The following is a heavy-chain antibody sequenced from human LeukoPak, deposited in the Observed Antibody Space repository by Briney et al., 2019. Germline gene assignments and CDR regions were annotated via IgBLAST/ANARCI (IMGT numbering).Heavy chain of an antibody. J-gene: IGHJ5*02. Sequence: GASVKVSCKASGYTFTSYDINWVRQATGQGLEWMGWMNPNSGNTGYAQKFQGRVTMTRDTSISTAYMELSSLRSEDTAVYYCARVGYFSPWFDPWGQGTLVTVSS. CDR3: ARVGYFSPWFDP. D-gene: IGHD2-15*01. CDR1: GYTFTSYD. CDR2: MNPNSGNT. V-gene: IGHV1-8*01.